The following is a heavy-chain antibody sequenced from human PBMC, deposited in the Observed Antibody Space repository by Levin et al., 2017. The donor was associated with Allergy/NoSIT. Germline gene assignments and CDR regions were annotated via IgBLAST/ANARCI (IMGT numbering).Heavy chain of an antibody. V-gene: IGHV3-23*01. J-gene: IGHJ6*02. CDR1: GFTFGSYG. CDR2: LSGSGGYT. CDR3: AKDTDTAMVEPPYYYYTMDV. D-gene: IGHD5-18*01. Sequence: GESLNISCAASGFTFGSYGMNWVRQAPGKGPEWVSGLSGSGGYTYYADSVKGRFTISRDNLKNSLYLQMNSLRADDTAVYYCAKDTDTAMVEPPYYYYTMDVWGQGTTVTVSS.